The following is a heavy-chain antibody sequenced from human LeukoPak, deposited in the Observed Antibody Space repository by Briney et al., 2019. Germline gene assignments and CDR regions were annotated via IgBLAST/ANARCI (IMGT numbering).Heavy chain of an antibody. Sequence: GESLKISCKGSGYSFTSYWIGWVRQMPGKGLEWMGFIYPGDSDTRYSPSFQGQVTISADKSISTAYLQWSSLMASDTAMYYCARSIAAAGNTFDYWGQGTLVTVSS. J-gene: IGHJ4*02. CDR3: ARSIAAAGNTFDY. CDR1: GYSFTSYW. CDR2: IYPGDSDT. V-gene: IGHV5-51*01. D-gene: IGHD6-13*01.